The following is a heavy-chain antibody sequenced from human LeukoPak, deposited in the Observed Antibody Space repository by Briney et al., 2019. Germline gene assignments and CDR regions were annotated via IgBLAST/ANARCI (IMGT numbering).Heavy chain of an antibody. Sequence: GGSLRLSCAASGFTFSSYAMSWVRQAPGKGLEWVSAISGSGGSTYYTDSVKGRVTISRDNSKNTLYLQMNSLRAEDTAVYYCAKGWTGYHPPYYFDYWGQGTLVTVSS. CDR3: AKGWTGYHPPYYFDY. V-gene: IGHV3-23*01. CDR1: GFTFSSYA. CDR2: ISGSGGST. J-gene: IGHJ4*02. D-gene: IGHD3/OR15-3a*01.